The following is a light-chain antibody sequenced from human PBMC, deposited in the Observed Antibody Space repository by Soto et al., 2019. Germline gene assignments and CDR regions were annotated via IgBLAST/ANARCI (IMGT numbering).Light chain of an antibody. CDR1: SSNIGSTS. J-gene: IGLJ1*01. CDR2: RDN. CDR3: AAWDDRLKGYV. Sequence: QSVLTQAPSASGAPGQRVTISCSGGSSNIGSTSISWYRQLPGTAPKLLIYRDNRRPSGVPDRFSGSKSGTSGSLAISGLQSEDEADYYCAAWDDRLKGYVFGSGTKVTVL. V-gene: IGLV1-44*01.